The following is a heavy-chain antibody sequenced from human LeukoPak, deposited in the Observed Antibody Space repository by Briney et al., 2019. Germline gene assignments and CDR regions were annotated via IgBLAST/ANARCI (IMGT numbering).Heavy chain of an antibody. V-gene: IGHV4-59*01. Sequence: SETLSLTCTVSGASISSYYWSWIRQPPGKGLEWIGYISYSGSTSSNPSLRSRVTISVDTSKNQFSLRLTSVTAADTAMYYCARGGQLNWFDPWGQGTLVTVSS. J-gene: IGHJ5*02. CDR2: ISYSGST. CDR1: GASISSYY. CDR3: ARGGQLNWFDP. D-gene: IGHD5-18*01.